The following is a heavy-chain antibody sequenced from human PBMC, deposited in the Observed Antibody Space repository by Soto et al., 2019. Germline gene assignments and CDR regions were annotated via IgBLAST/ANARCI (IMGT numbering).Heavy chain of an antibody. J-gene: IGHJ4*02. CDR1: GFTFSSYG. CDR2: IWYDGSNK. CDR3: ARAGTTGTTTTRMIGGH. Sequence: QVELVESRGGVVQPGRSLRLSCAASGFTFSSYGMHWVRQAPGKGLEWVAVIWYDGSNKYYADSVKGRFTISRDNSKNTLYLQMNSLRAEDTAVYYCARAGTTGTTTTRMIGGHWGQGTLVTVSS. V-gene: IGHV3-33*01. D-gene: IGHD1-1*01.